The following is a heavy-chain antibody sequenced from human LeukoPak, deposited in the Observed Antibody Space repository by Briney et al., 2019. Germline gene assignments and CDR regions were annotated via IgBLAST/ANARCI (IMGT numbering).Heavy chain of an antibody. CDR3: AKDRDKQWLPDAVDY. V-gene: IGHV3-23*01. D-gene: IGHD6-19*01. J-gene: IGHJ4*02. CDR2: ISGSGGST. CDR1: GFTFSSYS. Sequence: GGSLRLSCAASGFTFSSYSMNWVRQAPGKGLEWVSAISGSGGSTYYADSVKGRFTISRDNSKNTLYLQMNSLRAKDTAVYYCAKDRDKQWLPDAVDYWGQGTLVTVSS.